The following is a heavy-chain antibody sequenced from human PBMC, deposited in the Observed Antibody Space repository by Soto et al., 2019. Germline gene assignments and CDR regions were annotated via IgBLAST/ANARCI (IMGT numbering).Heavy chain of an antibody. V-gene: IGHV3-21*01. CDR3: ARDAAYDSSGSPY. J-gene: IGHJ4*02. Sequence: LRLSCAASGFTFSSYSMNWVRQAPGKGLEWVSSISRSSNYKYYADSVKGRFTISRDNARNSLYLQMNSLRAEDTAVYYRARDAAYDSSGSPYWGQGTLVTVSS. CDR2: ISRSSNYK. CDR1: GFTFSSYS. D-gene: IGHD3-22*01.